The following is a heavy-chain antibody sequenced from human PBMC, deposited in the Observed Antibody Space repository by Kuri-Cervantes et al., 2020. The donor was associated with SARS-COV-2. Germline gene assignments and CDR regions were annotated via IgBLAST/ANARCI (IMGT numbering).Heavy chain of an antibody. Sequence: GESLKISCTASGFTFNNYAMRWVRQAPGKGLEWVSGISGDGDRADYADSVKGRFTISRDNSKNMLYLQMNSLRAEDTAAYYCAKDKGFGELFFDYWGQGTLVTDSS. J-gene: IGHJ4*02. V-gene: IGHV3-23*01. CDR2: ISGDGDRA. D-gene: IGHD3-10*01. CDR1: GFTFNNYA. CDR3: AKDKGFGELFFDY.